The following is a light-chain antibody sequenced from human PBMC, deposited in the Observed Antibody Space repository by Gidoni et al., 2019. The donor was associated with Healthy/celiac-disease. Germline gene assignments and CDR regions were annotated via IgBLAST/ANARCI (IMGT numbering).Light chain of an antibody. Sequence: EIVLTHSPGTRSLSPGERATLSCRASQSVSSSYLGWYQQKPGLIYGASSMATGIPDRFSGSGTETDFTLTISRLEHEDVAVYYCQRYGSPRTFGQGTKVEIK. CDR2: GAS. CDR3: QRYGSPRT. J-gene: IGKJ1*01. CDR1: QSVSSSY. V-gene: IGKV3-20*01.